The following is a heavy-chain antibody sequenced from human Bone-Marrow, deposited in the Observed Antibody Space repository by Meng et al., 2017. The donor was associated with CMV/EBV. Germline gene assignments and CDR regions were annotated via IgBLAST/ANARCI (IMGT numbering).Heavy chain of an antibody. CDR1: GYTFTSYG. J-gene: IGHJ4*02. D-gene: IGHD3-16*01. Sequence: ASEKVSCKASGYTFTSYGISWVRQAPGQGLEWMGWISAYNGNTNYAQKLQGRVTMTTDTSTSTAYMELRSLRSDDTAVYYCVRDLGPSLYDYVWGSYEVVEDYWGQGTLVTVSS. V-gene: IGHV1-18*01. CDR2: ISAYNGNT. CDR3: VRDLGPSLYDYVWGSYEVVEDY.